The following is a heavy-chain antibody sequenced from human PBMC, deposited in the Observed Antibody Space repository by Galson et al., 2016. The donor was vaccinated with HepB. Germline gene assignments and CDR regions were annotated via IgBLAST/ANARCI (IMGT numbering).Heavy chain of an antibody. CDR2: IRADSANT. CDR3: ARGYDYVWGKYYFDY. Sequence: SVKVSCKASGYTFTSYGISWVRQAPGHGLEWMGWIRADSANTNNAQKFQGRVTVTTDTATSTAYMELRSLRYDDTAVYYCARGYDYVWGKYYFDYWGQGTLVTVSS. J-gene: IGHJ4*02. CDR1: GYTFTSYG. D-gene: IGHD3-16*01. V-gene: IGHV1-18*04.